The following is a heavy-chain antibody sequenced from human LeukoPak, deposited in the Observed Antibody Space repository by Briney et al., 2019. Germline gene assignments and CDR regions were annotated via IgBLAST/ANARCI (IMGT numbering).Heavy chain of an antibody. V-gene: IGHV3-30*02. CDR2: IRYDGSNK. CDR1: GFTFSSYG. Sequence: GGSLRLSCAASGFTFSSYGMHWVRQAPGKGLEWVAFIRYDGSNKYYADSVKGRFTISRDNSKNTLYLQMDSLRAEDTAVYYCAASYSSGWSLDYWGQGTLVTVSS. J-gene: IGHJ4*02. CDR3: AASYSSGWSLDY. D-gene: IGHD6-19*01.